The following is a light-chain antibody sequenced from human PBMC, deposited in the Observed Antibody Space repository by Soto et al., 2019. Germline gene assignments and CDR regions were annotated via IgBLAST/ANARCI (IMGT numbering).Light chain of an antibody. V-gene: IGKV3-15*01. CDR1: QSVSSN. Sequence: EIVLTQSPATLSVSPGERATLSCRASQSVSSNLAWYQQKPGQAPRRLIYGASTRATGIPDRFTGSDSGTEFILTISSLQSEDFAVYYCQQYHHWWTFGQGTKVEIK. J-gene: IGKJ1*01. CDR3: QQYHHWWT. CDR2: GAS.